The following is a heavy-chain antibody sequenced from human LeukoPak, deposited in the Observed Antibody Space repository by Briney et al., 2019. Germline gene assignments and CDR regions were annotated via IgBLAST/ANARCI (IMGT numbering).Heavy chain of an antibody. CDR2: IKQDGSEK. CDR3: AREGISYSGSSHFDY. J-gene: IGHJ4*02. V-gene: IGHV3-7*01. CDR1: GFTLSSYW. D-gene: IGHD1-26*01. Sequence: GSLRLSCAASGFTLSSYWMSWVRQAPGKGLEWVANIKQDGSEKYYVDSVKGRFTISRDNVKNSLYLQMNSLRAEDTAVYYCAREGISYSGSSHFDYWGQGTLVTVSS.